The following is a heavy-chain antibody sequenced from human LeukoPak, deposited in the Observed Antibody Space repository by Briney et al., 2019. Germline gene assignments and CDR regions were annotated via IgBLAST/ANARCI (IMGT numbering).Heavy chain of an antibody. CDR2: IWYDGSNK. J-gene: IGHJ6*02. Sequence: GGSLRLSCAASGFTFSSYGMHWVRQAPGKGLEWVAVIWYDGSNKYYADSVKGRFTISRDNSKNTLYLQMNSLRAEDTAVYYCARSRHYDYVWGSYRSYGMDVWGQGTTVTVSS. CDR3: ARSRHYDYVWGSYRSYGMDV. D-gene: IGHD3-16*02. V-gene: IGHV3-33*01. CDR1: GFTFSSYG.